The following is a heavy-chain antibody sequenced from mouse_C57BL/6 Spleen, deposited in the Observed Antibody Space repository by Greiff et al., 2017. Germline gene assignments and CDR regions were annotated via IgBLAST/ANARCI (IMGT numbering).Heavy chain of an antibody. J-gene: IGHJ4*01. CDR1: GFSLTSYA. D-gene: IGHD1-1*01. CDR2: IWTGGGT. CDR3: ARIGYGSSYYAMDY. Sequence: VQLQQSGPGLVAPSQSLSITCTVSGFSLTSYAISWVRQPPGKGLEWLGVIWTGGGTNYNSALKSRLSISKDNSKSQVFLKMNSLQTDDTARYYCARIGYGSSYYAMDYWGQGTSVTVSS. V-gene: IGHV2-9-1*01.